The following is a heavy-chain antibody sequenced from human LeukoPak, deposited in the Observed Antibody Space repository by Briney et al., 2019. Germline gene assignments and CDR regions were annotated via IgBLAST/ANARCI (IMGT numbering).Heavy chain of an antibody. CDR3: AREPNSSGFYFDY. Sequence: GGSLRLSCAASGFTFSSYAMHWVRQAPGKGLEWVAVISYDGSNKYYADSVKGRFTISRDNSKNTLYLQMNSLRAEDTAVYHCAREPNSSGFYFDYWGQGTLVTVSS. CDR1: GFTFSSYA. CDR2: ISYDGSNK. J-gene: IGHJ4*02. V-gene: IGHV3-30-3*01. D-gene: IGHD6-19*01.